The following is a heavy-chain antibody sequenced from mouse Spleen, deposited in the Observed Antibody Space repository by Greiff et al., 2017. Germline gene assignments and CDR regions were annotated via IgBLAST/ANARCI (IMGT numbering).Heavy chain of an antibody. CDR3: ARSNYGSLYWYFDV. Sequence: EVQLQQSGPELVKPGASVKIPCKASGYTFTDYNMDWVKQSHGKSLEWIGDISPNNGGTIYNQKFKGKATLTVDKSSSTAYMELRSLTSEDTAVYYCARSNYGSLYWYFDVWGAGTTVTVSS. CDR2: ISPNNGGT. CDR1: GYTFTDYN. V-gene: IGHV1-18*01. D-gene: IGHD1-1*01. J-gene: IGHJ1*01.